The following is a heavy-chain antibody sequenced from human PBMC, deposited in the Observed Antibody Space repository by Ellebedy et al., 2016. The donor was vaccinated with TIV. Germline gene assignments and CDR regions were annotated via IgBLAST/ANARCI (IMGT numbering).Heavy chain of an antibody. CDR3: AKVGGGSDPLGMDV. D-gene: IGHD2-15*01. CDR2: IIPVFGTT. CDR1: GFTFTHYG. Sequence: AASVKVSCKASGFTFTHYGFNWVRQAPGQGLEWVGGIIPVFGTTNYGQKFQGRVTISADESTSAAYMELSSLRKEDTAVYYCAKVGGGSDPLGMDVWGQGTTITVSS. J-gene: IGHJ6*02. V-gene: IGHV1-69*13.